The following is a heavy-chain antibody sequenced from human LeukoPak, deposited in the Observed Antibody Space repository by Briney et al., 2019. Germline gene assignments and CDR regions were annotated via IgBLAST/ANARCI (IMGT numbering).Heavy chain of an antibody. CDR2: IYYSGST. J-gene: IGHJ4*02. V-gene: IGHV4-59*08. Sequence: SETLSLTCTVSGGSISSYYWSWIRQPPGKGLEWIGYIYYSGSTNYNPSLKSRVTISVDTSKNQFSLKLGSVTAADTAVYYCARQNYYDSSGYPDYWGQGTLVTVSS. D-gene: IGHD3-22*01. CDR3: ARQNYYDSSGYPDY. CDR1: GGSISSYY.